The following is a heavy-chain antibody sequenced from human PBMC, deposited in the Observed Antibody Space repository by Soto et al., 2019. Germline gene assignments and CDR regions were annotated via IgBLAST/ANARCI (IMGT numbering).Heavy chain of an antibody. Sequence: GGSLRLSCAASGFTFSSYSMNWVRQAPGKGLEWVSSLSSSSGHIYYADSVKGRFTISRDNAKNSLYLQMNSLRAEDTAVYYCVRHWLATRELDYWGQGTLVTVSS. V-gene: IGHV3-21*01. CDR1: GFTFSSYS. D-gene: IGHD1-26*01. CDR3: VRHWLATRELDY. J-gene: IGHJ4*02. CDR2: LSSSSGHI.